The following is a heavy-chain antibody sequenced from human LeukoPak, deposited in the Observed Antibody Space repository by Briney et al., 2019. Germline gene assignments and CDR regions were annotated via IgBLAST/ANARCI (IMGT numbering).Heavy chain of an antibody. D-gene: IGHD7-27*01. CDR2: IYYSGST. V-gene: IGHV4-59*12. J-gene: IGHJ3*02. Sequence: SETLSLTCTVSGGSISSYYWSWIRQPPGKGLEWIGYIYYSGSTSYNPSLKSRVTISVDTSKNQFSLKLSSVTAADTAVYYCARMGNDAFDIWGQGTMVTVSS. CDR1: GGSISSYY. CDR3: ARMGNDAFDI.